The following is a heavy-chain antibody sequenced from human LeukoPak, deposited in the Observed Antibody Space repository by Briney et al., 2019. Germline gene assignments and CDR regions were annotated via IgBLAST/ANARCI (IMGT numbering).Heavy chain of an antibody. CDR3: ARVIAAAGTGWDY. CDR2: INHSGST. D-gene: IGHD6-13*01. J-gene: IGHJ4*02. Sequence: PSETLSLTCAVYGGSFSGYYWSWIRQPPGKGLEWIGEINHSGSTNYNPSLKSRVTISVDTSKNQFSLKLSSVTAADTAVYYCARVIAAAGTGWDYWGQGTLVTVSS. CDR1: GGSFSGYY. V-gene: IGHV4-34*01.